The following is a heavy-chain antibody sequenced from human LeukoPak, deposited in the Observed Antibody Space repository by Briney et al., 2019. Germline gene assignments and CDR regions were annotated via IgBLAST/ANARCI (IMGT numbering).Heavy chain of an antibody. D-gene: IGHD3-22*01. CDR3: AKARGYYPAYYFDY. V-gene: IGHV3-23*01. CDR1: GFTFSSYA. J-gene: IGHJ4*02. Sequence: QTEGSLRLSCAASGFTFSSYAMSWVRQAPGKGLEWVSAISGSGGSTYYADSVKGRFTISRDNSKNTLYLQMNSLRAEDTAVYYCAKARGYYPAYYFDYWGQGTLVTVSS. CDR2: ISGSGGST.